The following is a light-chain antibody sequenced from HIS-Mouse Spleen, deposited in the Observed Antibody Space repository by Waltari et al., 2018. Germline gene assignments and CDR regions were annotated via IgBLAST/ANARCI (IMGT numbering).Light chain of an antibody. J-gene: IGKJ1*01. CDR2: AAS. Sequence: DNQLTQSPSFLSASVGARVTITCRASQGISSYLAWYPQKPGKAPKALIYAASTLQSGVPSRFSGSGSGTEFTLTIRSLQPEDFATYDCQQLNSYPPTFGQGTKVEIK. CDR3: QQLNSYPPT. V-gene: IGKV1-9*01. CDR1: QGISSY.